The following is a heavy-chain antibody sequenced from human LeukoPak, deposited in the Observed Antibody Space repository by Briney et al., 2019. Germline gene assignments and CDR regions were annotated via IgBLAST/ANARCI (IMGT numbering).Heavy chain of an antibody. CDR1: GFTVDSNY. CDR3: AREPHCSGGSCYWDYFDY. V-gene: IGHV3-53*01. J-gene: IGHJ4*02. D-gene: IGHD2-15*01. CDR2: IYTGGNT. Sequence: GGSLRLSCAASGFTVDSNYLSWVRRAPGKGLEWVSTIYTGGNTYYAASVKGRFTISRDFSKNTVFLHMNSLRAEDTAVYYCAREPHCSGGSCYWDYFDYWGQGTLVTVSS.